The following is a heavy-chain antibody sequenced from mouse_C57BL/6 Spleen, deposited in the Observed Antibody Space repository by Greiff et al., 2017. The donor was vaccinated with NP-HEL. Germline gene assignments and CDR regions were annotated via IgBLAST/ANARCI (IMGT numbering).Heavy chain of an antibody. D-gene: IGHD4-1*01. Sequence: VQLQQSGPGLVQPSQSLSITCTVSGFSLTSYGVHWVRQSPGKGLEWLGVIWRGGSTDYNAAFMSRLRITKDKSKSQVFFKMNSIQADATDIYYCAKAGTRAMDYWVQGTSVTVSS. CDR3: AKAGTRAMDY. J-gene: IGHJ4*01. V-gene: IGHV2-5*01. CDR2: IWRGGST. CDR1: GFSLTSYG.